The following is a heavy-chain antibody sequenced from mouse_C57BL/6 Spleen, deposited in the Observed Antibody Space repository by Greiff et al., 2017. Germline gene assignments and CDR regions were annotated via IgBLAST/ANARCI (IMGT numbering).Heavy chain of an antibody. J-gene: IGHJ4*01. D-gene: IGHD4-1*01. CDR3: ARRGWDPYYAMDY. Sequence: QVQLQQSGAELVKPGASVKLSCKASGYTFTSYWMQWVQQRPGQGLEWIGEIDPSDSYTNYNQKFKGKATLTVDTASSTAYLQLSSLTSADSAVFYCARRGWDPYYAMDYWGQGTSGTVSS. V-gene: IGHV1-50*01. CDR2: IDPSDSYT. CDR1: GYTFTSYW.